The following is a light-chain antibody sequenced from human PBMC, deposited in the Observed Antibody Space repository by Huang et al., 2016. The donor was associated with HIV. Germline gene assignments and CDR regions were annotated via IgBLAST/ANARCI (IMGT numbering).Light chain of an antibody. V-gene: IGKV4-1*01. J-gene: IGKJ1*01. Sequence: DIVMTQSPDSLAVSLGERATINCKSSQSLLYSSNNKNYLAWYQQKPGQPPKLLIYGASTREAGVPDRVSGRGSETDFTLTISSLQAEDVAVYYCHQYYATGTFGQGTKVEI. CDR3: HQYYATGT. CDR1: QSLLYSSNNKNY. CDR2: GAS.